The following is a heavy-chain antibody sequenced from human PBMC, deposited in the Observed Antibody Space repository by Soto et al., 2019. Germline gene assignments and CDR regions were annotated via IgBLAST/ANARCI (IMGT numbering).Heavy chain of an antibody. Sequence: QVQLVQSGAEVKKPGASVKVSCKASGYTFTSYAMHWVRQAPGQRLEWMGWINAGNGNTKYSQKFQGRVTITRDTSASTAYMELSSLRSEDTAVYYCARARITIFGVVTNYGTDVWGQGTTVTVSS. D-gene: IGHD3-3*01. V-gene: IGHV1-3*01. J-gene: IGHJ6*02. CDR3: ARARITIFGVVTNYGTDV. CDR2: INAGNGNT. CDR1: GYTFTSYA.